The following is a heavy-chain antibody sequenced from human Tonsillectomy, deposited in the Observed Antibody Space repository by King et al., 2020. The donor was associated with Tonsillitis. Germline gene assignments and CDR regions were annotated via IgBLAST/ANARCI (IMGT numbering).Heavy chain of an antibody. D-gene: IGHD3-22*01. J-gene: IGHJ3*02. CDR2: IKSKTDGGTT. CDR1: GVTFSNAW. CDR3: TTDYYDSTGAFDI. V-gene: IGHV3-15*01. Sequence: VQLVESGGGLVKPGGSLRLSCAASGVTFSNAWMSWVRQAPGKGLELVGRIKSKTDGGTTDYAAPVKGRFTISRDDSKNTLYLQMNSLKTEDTAVYYCTTDYYDSTGAFDIWGQGTMVTVSS.